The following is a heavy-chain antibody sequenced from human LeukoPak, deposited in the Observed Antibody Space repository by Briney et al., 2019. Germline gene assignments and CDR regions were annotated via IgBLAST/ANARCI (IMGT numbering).Heavy chain of an antibody. CDR3: ATEEHSSGWYRHWYFDL. V-gene: IGHV1-46*01. D-gene: IGHD6-19*01. Sequence: ASVKVSCKAFGYTFTSNYMHWVRQAPGQGPEWMGVISPSGGSTTYAQKFQGRVTLTRDMSTSTDYLELSSLRSEDTAVYYCATEEHSSGWYRHWYFDLWGRGTLVTVSS. CDR2: ISPSGGST. CDR1: GYTFTSNY. J-gene: IGHJ2*01.